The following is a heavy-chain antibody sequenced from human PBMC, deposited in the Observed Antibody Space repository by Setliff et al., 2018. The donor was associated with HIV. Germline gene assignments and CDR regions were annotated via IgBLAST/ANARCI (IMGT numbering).Heavy chain of an antibody. CDR3: ASRGETRPFDY. Sequence: SETLSLTCTVSGGSINSTSYYWGWIRQPPGNGLEWIGSIYHTGSTYYKPSLKSRVTISVDTSKNQFSLKLSSVTAADTAVYYCASRGETRPFDYWGQGTLVTVSS. V-gene: IGHV4-39*01. CDR1: GGSINSTSYY. D-gene: IGHD3-16*01. J-gene: IGHJ4*02. CDR2: IYHTGST.